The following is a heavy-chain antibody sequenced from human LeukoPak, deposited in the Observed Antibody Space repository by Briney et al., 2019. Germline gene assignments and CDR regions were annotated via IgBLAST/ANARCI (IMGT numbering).Heavy chain of an antibody. D-gene: IGHD6-19*01. Sequence: GGSLRLSCAASGFTFSSYAMHWVRQAPGKGLEWVAVISYDGSNKYYADSVKGRFTISRDNSKNTLYLQMNSLRAEDTAVYYCAKEGIAVADPDAFDIWGQGTMVTVSS. J-gene: IGHJ3*02. CDR2: ISYDGSNK. CDR3: AKEGIAVADPDAFDI. V-gene: IGHV3-30*04. CDR1: GFTFSSYA.